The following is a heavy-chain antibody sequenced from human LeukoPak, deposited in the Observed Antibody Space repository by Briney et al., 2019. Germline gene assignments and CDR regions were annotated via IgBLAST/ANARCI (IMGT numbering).Heavy chain of an antibody. Sequence: GGSLRLSCAASGFTFSIYTMNWVRQAPGKGLEWVVYISSTSVSIDYADSVKGRFSISRDNAKNSLYLQINSLGAEDTAVYYCARRQLGPRLWDAFDVWGQGTVVTVSS. CDR2: ISSTSVSI. V-gene: IGHV3-48*04. D-gene: IGHD7-27*01. CDR1: GFTFSIYT. J-gene: IGHJ3*01. CDR3: ARRQLGPRLWDAFDV.